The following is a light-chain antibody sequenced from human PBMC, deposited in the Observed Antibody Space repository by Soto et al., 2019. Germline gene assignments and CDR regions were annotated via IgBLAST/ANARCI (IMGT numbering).Light chain of an antibody. CDR3: QQFNGYPLT. CDR1: QVITTY. Sequence: QLTQSPSSLSASVGDRVTITCRASQVITTYLAWYQQKPGRAPRLLISGASTLQSGVPARFSGRGSGTDFTLTISNLQPEDFATYYCQQFNGYPLTFGGGTKVDTK. J-gene: IGKJ4*01. V-gene: IGKV1-9*01. CDR2: GAS.